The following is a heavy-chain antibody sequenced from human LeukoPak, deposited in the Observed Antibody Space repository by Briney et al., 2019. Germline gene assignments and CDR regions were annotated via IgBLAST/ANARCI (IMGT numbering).Heavy chain of an antibody. V-gene: IGHV4-59*01. CDR2: IYYSGST. CDR1: GGSISSYY. CDR3: ARGGAVAGNGNFQH. Sequence: PSETLSLTCTVSGGSISSYYWSWIRQPPGKGLEWIGYIYYSGSTNYNPSLKSRVTISVDTSKNQFSLKLSSVTAADTAVYYCARGGAVAGNGNFQHWGQGTLVTVSS. J-gene: IGHJ1*01. D-gene: IGHD6-19*01.